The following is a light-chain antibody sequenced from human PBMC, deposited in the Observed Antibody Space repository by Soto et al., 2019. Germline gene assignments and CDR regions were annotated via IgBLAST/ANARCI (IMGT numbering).Light chain of an antibody. CDR1: QDVAHY. CDR3: QQYNKYVT. CDR2: DVS. V-gene: IGKV1-33*01. J-gene: IGKJ1*01. Sequence: DIQMTQSPSSLSASIGDRVTITCQASQDVAHYLNWYQQKPGKAPRLLIYDVSTLESGVPSRFSGSRSGTLFTLTISSLQPEDLATYYWQQYNKYVTFGQGTKL.